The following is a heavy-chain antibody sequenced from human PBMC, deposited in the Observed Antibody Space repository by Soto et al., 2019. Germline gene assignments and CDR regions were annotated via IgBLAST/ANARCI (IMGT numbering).Heavy chain of an antibody. CDR2: INAGNGNT. CDR3: FGSWYYFDY. J-gene: IGHJ4*02. V-gene: IGHV1-3*01. D-gene: IGHD6-13*01. CDR1: GYTFTSYA. Sequence: QVQLVQSGAEVKKPGASVKVSCKASGYTFTSYAMHWVRQAPGQRLEWMGWINAGNGNTKYSQKFQGRVTITRDTSASTAYMELSSLRSEDTAVYYCFGSWYYFDYWGQGTLVTVSS.